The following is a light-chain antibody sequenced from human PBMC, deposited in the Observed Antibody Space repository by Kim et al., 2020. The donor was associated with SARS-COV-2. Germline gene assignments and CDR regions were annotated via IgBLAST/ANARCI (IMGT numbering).Light chain of an antibody. V-gene: IGLV1-40*01. Sequence: QSVLTQPPSVSGAPGQRITISCTGSSSNIGAGYDVHWYQQLPGTAPKLIIFGNTNRPSGVPDRFSGSKSGTSASLAITGLQAEDEADYFCQSYDNSLSGWVFGGGTQLTVL. CDR3: QSYDNSLSGWV. CDR2: GNT. J-gene: IGLJ3*02. CDR1: SSNIGAGYD.